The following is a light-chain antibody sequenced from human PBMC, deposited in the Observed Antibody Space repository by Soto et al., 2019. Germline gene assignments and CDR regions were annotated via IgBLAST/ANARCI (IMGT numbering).Light chain of an antibody. CDR2: EVS. CDR3: CLYAYFYSV. CDR1: SSDVGGYDY. Sequence: QSVLSQPASVSGSPGQSITISGTGTSSDVGGYDYVSWYQLHPGKAPKLMVFEVSNRPSGVSYRFSGSKSGNTASLTISGLRAVDDADYCCCLYAYFYSVFGTGTKVIVL. V-gene: IGLV2-14*01. J-gene: IGLJ1*01.